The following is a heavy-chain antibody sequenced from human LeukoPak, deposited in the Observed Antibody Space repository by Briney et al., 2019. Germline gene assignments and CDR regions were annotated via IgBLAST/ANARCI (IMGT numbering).Heavy chain of an antibody. CDR2: INTNTGNP. Sequence: ASVKVSCKASGYSFTSYAMHWVRQAPGQGLEWMGWINTNTGNPTYAQGFTGRFVFSLDTSVSTAYLQISSLKAEDTAVYYCARENGVTMLAYFDYWGQGTLVTVSS. D-gene: IGHD3-22*01. CDR1: GYSFTSYA. J-gene: IGHJ4*02. V-gene: IGHV7-4-1*02. CDR3: ARENGVTMLAYFDY.